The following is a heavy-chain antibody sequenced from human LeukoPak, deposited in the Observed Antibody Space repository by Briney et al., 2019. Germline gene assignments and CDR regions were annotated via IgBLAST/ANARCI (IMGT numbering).Heavy chain of an antibody. J-gene: IGHJ5*02. CDR3: ARARYYYDNSGYYWLDP. CDR1: GFTFSSYE. V-gene: IGHV3-48*03. Sequence: GGSLRLSCAASGFTFSSYEMHCVRQAPGKGLESVSYISSSGSTIYYADSVKGRFTISRDNAKNSLYLQMNSLRAEDTAVYYCARARYYYDNSGYYWLDPWGQGTLVTVSS. CDR2: ISSSGSTI. D-gene: IGHD3-22*01.